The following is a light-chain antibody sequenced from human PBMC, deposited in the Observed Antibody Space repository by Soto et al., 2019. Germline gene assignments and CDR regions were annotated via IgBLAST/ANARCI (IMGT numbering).Light chain of an antibody. CDR3: QQYGSSPRT. J-gene: IGKJ1*01. CDR1: QSVSSSY. CDR2: GAS. V-gene: IGKV3-20*01. Sequence: EIVLTQSPGTLSLSPGERATLSCRASQSVSSSYLAWYQQKPGQAPRPLIYGASSRATGIPDRFSGSGSGTDFPLTISRLEAEDFAVYYCQQYGSSPRTFGQGTTVEIK.